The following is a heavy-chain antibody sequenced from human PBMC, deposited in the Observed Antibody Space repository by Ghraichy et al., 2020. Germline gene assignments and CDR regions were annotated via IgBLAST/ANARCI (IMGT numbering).Heavy chain of an antibody. CDR2: IWYDGSNK. D-gene: IGHD5-18*01. Sequence: GGSLRLSCAASGFTFSSYGMHWVRQAPGKGLEWVAVIWYDGSNKYYADSVKGRFTISRDNSKNTLYLQMNSLRAEDTAVYYCARDGVDTAMALDYWGQGTLVTVSS. J-gene: IGHJ4*02. CDR3: ARDGVDTAMALDY. V-gene: IGHV3-33*01. CDR1: GFTFSSYG.